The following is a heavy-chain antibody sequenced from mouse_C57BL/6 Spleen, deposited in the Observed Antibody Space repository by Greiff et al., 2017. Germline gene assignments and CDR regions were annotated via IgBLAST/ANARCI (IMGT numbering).Heavy chain of an antibody. CDR2: INYDGSST. CDR3: ARYGYDGDYYAMDY. D-gene: IGHD2-2*01. CDR1: GFTFSDYY. J-gene: IGHJ4*01. V-gene: IGHV5-16*01. Sequence: EVMLVESEGGLVQPGSSMKLSCTASGFTFSDYYMAWVRQVPEKGLEWVANINYDGSSTYYLDSLKSRFIISRDNAKNILYLQMSSLKSEDTATYYCARYGYDGDYYAMDYWGQGTSVTVSS.